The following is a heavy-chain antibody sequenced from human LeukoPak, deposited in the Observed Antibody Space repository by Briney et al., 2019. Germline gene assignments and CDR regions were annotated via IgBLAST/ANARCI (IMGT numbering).Heavy chain of an antibody. D-gene: IGHD6-13*01. CDR3: ARVYSITAAHDY. CDR1: GYSFTSYG. J-gene: IGHJ4*02. V-gene: IGHV1-18*01. CDR2: ISAYNGNT. Sequence: EASVKASCKASGYSFTSYGFSWMRQAPGQGLEWMGWISAYNGNTKYAQKLQGRVTMTTDTSTSTAYMELRSLRSDDTAVYYCARVYSITAAHDYWGQGTLVTVSS.